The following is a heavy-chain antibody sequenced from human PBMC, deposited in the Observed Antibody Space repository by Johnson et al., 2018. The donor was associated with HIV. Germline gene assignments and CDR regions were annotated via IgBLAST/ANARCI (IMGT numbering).Heavy chain of an antibody. V-gene: IGHV3-7*05. CDR3: ATFGGGSFNAFDI. D-gene: IGHD2-15*01. Sequence: MLLVESGGGLVQPGGSLRLSCAASGFTCSSYWMGCVRQAPGKGLEWVANIKQDGSEKYYVDSLKGRFTISRDNAKNSLYLQMNSLRAEDTAVYYCATFGGGSFNAFDIWGQGTMVTVSS. CDR1: GFTCSSYW. J-gene: IGHJ3*02. CDR2: IKQDGSEK.